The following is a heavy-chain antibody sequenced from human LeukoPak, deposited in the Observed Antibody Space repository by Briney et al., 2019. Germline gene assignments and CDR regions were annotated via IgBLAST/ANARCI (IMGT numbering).Heavy chain of an antibody. CDR3: ARFGLYGSGSYYNRARDYYYGMDV. V-gene: IGHV1-69*13. CDR1: GYTFTSYA. D-gene: IGHD3-10*01. CDR2: IIPIFGTA. Sequence: SVKVSCKASGYTFTSYAMHWVRQAPGQGLEWMGGIIPIFGTANYARKFQGRVTITADESTSTAYMELSSLRSEDTAVYYCARFGLYGSGSYYNRARDYYYGMDVWGQGTTVTVSS. J-gene: IGHJ6*02.